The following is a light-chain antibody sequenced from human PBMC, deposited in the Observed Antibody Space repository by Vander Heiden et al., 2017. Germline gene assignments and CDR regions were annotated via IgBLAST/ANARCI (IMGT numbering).Light chain of an antibody. CDR3: QQYYSTPIS. V-gene: IGKV4-1*01. CDR2: WAS. CDR1: QSVLYSSNNENY. Sequence: DIVMTQSPDSLAVPLCERASLHCKSSQSVLYSSNNENYLAWYQQKSGQPPKLLIYWASTRESGVPDRFSGSGSGTDFTLTISSLQAEDVAVYYCQQYYSTPISFGQGTRLEIK. J-gene: IGKJ5*01.